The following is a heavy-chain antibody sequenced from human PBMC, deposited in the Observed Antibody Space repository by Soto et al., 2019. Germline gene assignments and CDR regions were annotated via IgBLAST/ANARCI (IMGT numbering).Heavy chain of an antibody. CDR3: AGHEVTSRSSGDVGY. CDR2: IYPGDSDT. V-gene: IGHV5-51*01. Sequence: GESLKISCKGSGYSFTSYWIGWVRQRPGKGLEWMGIIYPGDSDTRYSPSFQGQVTISADKPISTAYLQWSSLKASDPAIYFCAGHEVTSRSSGDVGYWGQGTLVTVSS. D-gene: IGHD4-4*01. J-gene: IGHJ4*02. CDR1: GYSFTSYW.